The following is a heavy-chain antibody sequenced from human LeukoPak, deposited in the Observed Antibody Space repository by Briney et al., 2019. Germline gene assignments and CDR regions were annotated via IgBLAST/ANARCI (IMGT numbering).Heavy chain of an antibody. J-gene: IGHJ4*02. CDR3: AGLLYASGGNY. V-gene: IGHV4-34*01. CDR2: INHSGST. Sequence: SETLSLTCAVSGGSFSGYYWSWIRPPPGKGLEWIGEINHSGSTNYNPSLKSRVTISVDTSKNQFSLKLSSVTAADTAVYYCAGLLYASGGNYWGQGTLVTVSS. D-gene: IGHD3-10*01. CDR1: GGSFSGYY.